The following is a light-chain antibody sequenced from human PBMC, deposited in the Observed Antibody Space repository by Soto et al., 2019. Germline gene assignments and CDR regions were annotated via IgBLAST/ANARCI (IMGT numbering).Light chain of an antibody. Sequence: EIVMTQSPATLSVSPGERATRSCRASQSVSSNLAWYQQKPGQAPRLLIYGASTRATGIPARFSGSRSGTEFTLTISSLQSQDFAVYYCQQYNNWPYTFGQGTKLEIK. J-gene: IGKJ2*01. CDR1: QSVSSN. V-gene: IGKV3-15*01. CDR2: GAS. CDR3: QQYNNWPYT.